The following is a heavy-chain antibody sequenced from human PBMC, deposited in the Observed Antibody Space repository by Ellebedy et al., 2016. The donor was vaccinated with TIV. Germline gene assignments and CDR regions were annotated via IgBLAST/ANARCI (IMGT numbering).Heavy chain of an antibody. CDR3: AKKKTRGAAAAPDY. CDR1: GFDFANFA. V-gene: IGHV3-23*01. D-gene: IGHD6-25*01. J-gene: IGHJ4*02. CDR2: ISSSGATT. Sequence: GESLKISXAASGFDFANFAMTWVRQAPGKGLQWVASISSSGATTYYAESVKGRFTISRDNSRSTLYLQLNSLRVDDTAMYYCAKKKTRGAAAAPDYWGQGTLVTASS.